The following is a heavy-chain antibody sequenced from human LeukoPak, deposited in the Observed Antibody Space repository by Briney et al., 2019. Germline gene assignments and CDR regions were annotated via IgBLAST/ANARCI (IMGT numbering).Heavy chain of an antibody. Sequence: PSETLSLTCTVPSGSISSSSYYWGWIRQPPGKGLEWIGSIYYSESTYYNPSLKSRVTISVDTSKNQFSLKLSSVTAADTAVYYCARHVLRELELPKDHFDYWGQGTLVTVSS. V-gene: IGHV4-39*01. CDR3: ARHVLRELELPKDHFDY. CDR2: IYYSEST. D-gene: IGHD1-7*01. CDR1: SGSISSSSYY. J-gene: IGHJ4*02.